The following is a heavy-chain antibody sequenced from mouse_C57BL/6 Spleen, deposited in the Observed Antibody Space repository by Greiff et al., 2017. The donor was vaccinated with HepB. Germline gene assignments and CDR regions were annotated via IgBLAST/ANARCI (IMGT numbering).Heavy chain of an antibody. V-gene: IGHV1-69*01. CDR1: GYTFTSYW. J-gene: IGHJ4*01. Sequence: VQLQQSGAELVMPGASVKLSCKASGYTFTSYWMHWVKQRPGQGLEWIGEIDPSDSYTNYNQKFKGKSTLTVDKSSSTAYMQLSSLTSEDSAVYYCARYYGDYAMDYWGQGTSVTVSS. D-gene: IGHD1-1*02. CDR2: IDPSDSYT. CDR3: ARYYGDYAMDY.